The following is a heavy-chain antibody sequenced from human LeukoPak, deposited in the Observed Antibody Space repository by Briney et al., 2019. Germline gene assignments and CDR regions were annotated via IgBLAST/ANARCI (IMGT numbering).Heavy chain of an antibody. D-gene: IGHD3-10*01. V-gene: IGHV1-18*01. CDR1: GYTFTSYG. J-gene: IGHJ4*02. CDR2: ISAENDKT. Sequence: ASVWVSSMASGYTFTSYGISGGRQAPQEGGGWVGWISAENDKTNYAQKLQGRVTMTTDTSTSTAYMELRSLRSDDAGVYYCARALLWFGEPSHIDFWGQGTRVSASS. CDR3: ARALLWFGEPSHIDF.